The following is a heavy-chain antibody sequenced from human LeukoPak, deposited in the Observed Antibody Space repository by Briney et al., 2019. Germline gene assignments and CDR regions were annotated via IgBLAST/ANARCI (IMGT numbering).Heavy chain of an antibody. J-gene: IGHJ3*02. CDR3: AGWELGYAFDI. D-gene: IGHD7-27*01. V-gene: IGHV3-53*01. Sequence: GGSLRLSCAASGFTVSSNYMSWVRQAPGRGLEWVSVIYSGGSTYYADSVKGRFTISRDNSKNTLYLQMNSLRAEDTAVYYCAGWELGYAFDIWGQGTMVTVSS. CDR2: IYSGGST. CDR1: GFTVSSNY.